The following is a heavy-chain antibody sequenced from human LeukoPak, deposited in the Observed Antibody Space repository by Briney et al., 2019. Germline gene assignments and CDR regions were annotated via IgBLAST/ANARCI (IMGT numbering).Heavy chain of an antibody. V-gene: IGHV3-7*01. CDR2: IKQDGSEK. CDR3: VGGTGWLPLT. D-gene: IGHD6-19*01. CDR1: GFGLSDYW. Sequence: GGSLRLSCAASGFGLSDYWMNWVRQAPGKGPEWLANIKQDGSEKNYVESVNGRFIISRDNAKNSGYLQMNSLRAEDTAVYYCVGGTGWLPLTWGQGTLVTVSS. J-gene: IGHJ5*01.